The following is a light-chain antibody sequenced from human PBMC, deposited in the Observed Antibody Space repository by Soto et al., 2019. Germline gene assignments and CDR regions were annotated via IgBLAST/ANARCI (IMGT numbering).Light chain of an antibody. Sequence: EIVLTQSPGTLSLSPRERATLSCRASQSVSNAYLAWYQHKVGQSPRLLIYGASNRAPGIPDRISGSGSGTDFTLTISRLEPEDFAVYYCQQYAASPRTFGQGTQVAVK. CDR1: QSVSNAY. CDR2: GAS. J-gene: IGKJ1*01. CDR3: QQYAASPRT. V-gene: IGKV3-20*01.